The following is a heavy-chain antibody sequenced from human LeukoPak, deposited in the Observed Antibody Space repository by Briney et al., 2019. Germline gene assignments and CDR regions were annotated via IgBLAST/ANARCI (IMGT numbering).Heavy chain of an antibody. CDR3: ARGGWGSSPYFDY. D-gene: IGHD6-6*01. Sequence: ASVKVSCKASGYSFTDYYMHWVRQAPGQGLEWVGRVSPNGGSTDYAQKFQGRVTMTRDTSINTDYMEQSRLRSDDTAVYYCARGGWGSSPYFDYWGQGTLVTVSS. V-gene: IGHV1-2*02. CDR2: VSPNGGST. J-gene: IGHJ4*02. CDR1: GYSFTDYY.